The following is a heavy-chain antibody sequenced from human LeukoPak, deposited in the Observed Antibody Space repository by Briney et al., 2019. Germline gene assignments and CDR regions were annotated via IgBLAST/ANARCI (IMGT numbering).Heavy chain of an antibody. D-gene: IGHD1-1*01. CDR1: GYTFNKFY. V-gene: IGHV1-46*02. Sequence: ASVKVSCKASGYTFNKFYMHWVRQAPGQGLEWMGIVNPSDGYTTYAQKFQGRVTITRDMATSTAYMELSSLTSEDTAIYYCAADMAPTDPYKWFDPWGQGTLVTVSS. CDR2: VNPSDGYT. J-gene: IGHJ5*02. CDR3: AADMAPTDPYKWFDP.